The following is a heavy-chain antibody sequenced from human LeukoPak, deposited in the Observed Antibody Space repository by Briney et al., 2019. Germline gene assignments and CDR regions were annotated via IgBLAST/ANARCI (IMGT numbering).Heavy chain of an antibody. V-gene: IGHV3-20*04. CDR1: GFTFDDYG. J-gene: IGHJ4*02. CDR2: INWNGGST. Sequence: GGSLRLSCAASGFTFDDYGMSWVRQAPGKGLEWVSGINWNGGSTGYADSVKGRFTISRDNAKNSLYLQMNSLRAEDTALYYCAREVVEYSSSGSSYYFDYWGQGTLVTVSS. D-gene: IGHD6-6*01. CDR3: AREVVEYSSSGSSYYFDY.